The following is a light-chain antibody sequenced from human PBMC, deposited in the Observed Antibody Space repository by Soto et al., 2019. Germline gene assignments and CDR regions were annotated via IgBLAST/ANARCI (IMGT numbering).Light chain of an antibody. Sequence: DIQITLSASSRSASVGDTVTITCQASQDISHYLNWYQQKPGTAPKLLIYDASNLETGVPSRFSGSGSGTDFTFTISSLQPEDIATYYCQQYDDLPITFGPGTRLETK. CDR3: QQYDDLPIT. V-gene: IGKV1-33*01. J-gene: IGKJ5*01. CDR1: QDISHY. CDR2: DAS.